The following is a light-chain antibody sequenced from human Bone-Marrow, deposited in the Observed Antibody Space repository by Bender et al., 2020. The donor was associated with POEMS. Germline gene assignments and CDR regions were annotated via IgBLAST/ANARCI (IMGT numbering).Light chain of an antibody. CDR2: EVT. CDR3: SSYVVTATMV. CDR1: SSDVGGYNY. Sequence: QSALTQPASVSGSPGQSITISCTGTSSDVGGYNYVSWYQQHPGKAPKLIIYEVTKRPSGVPDRFSGSKSGNTASLTVSWLQAEHEADYYCSSYVVTATMVFGGVTKLTVL. J-gene: IGLJ2*01. V-gene: IGLV2-8*01.